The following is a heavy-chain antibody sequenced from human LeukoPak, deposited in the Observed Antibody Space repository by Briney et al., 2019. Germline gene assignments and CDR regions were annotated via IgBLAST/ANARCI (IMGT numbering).Heavy chain of an antibody. CDR1: GGTFSSYA. J-gene: IGHJ6*02. CDR2: IIPILGIA. Sequence: SVKVSCKASGGTFSSYAISWVRQAPGQGLEWMGRIIPILGIANYAQKFQGRVTITADKSTSTAYMELSRLRSDDTAVYYCARASGNYVSYYYYGMDVWGQGTTVTVSS. V-gene: IGHV1-69*04. CDR3: ARASGNYVSYYYYGMDV. D-gene: IGHD4-11*01.